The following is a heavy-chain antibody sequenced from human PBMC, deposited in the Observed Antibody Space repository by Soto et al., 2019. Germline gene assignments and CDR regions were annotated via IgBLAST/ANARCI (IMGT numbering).Heavy chain of an antibody. J-gene: IGHJ4*02. CDR1: GFTFDNYT. CDR2: SRLDGGST. CDR3: AKGRFLEPLPLDY. D-gene: IGHD3-3*01. Sequence: PGGSLRLSCAASGFTFDNYTMHWVRQAPGEGLGWVSLSRLDGGSTYYADSVKGRFTISRDNSKNSLYLQMNSLRTEDSALYHCAKGRFLEPLPLDYWGQGTLVTVSS. V-gene: IGHV3-43*01.